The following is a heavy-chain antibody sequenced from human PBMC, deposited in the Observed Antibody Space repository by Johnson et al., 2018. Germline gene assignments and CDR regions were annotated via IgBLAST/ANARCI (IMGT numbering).Heavy chain of an antibody. V-gene: IGHV1-69*01. CDR3: ARGYYSDTSGYYPDYDAFDI. D-gene: IGHD3-22*01. Sequence: QVQLVESGAEVKKPGSSVKVSCKASGGTFSNFAFSWVRQAPGQGLEWMGGIIPIFGTANYAQKSQGRVKITADGSTTAYMGLSSLTSEDTAVYYCARGYYSDTSGYYPDYDAFDIWGQGTMVTVSS. CDR2: IIPIFGTA. J-gene: IGHJ3*02. CDR1: GGTFSNFA.